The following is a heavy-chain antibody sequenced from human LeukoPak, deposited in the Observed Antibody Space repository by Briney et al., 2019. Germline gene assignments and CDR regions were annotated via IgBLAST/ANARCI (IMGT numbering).Heavy chain of an antibody. CDR3: VREYHGGSFDY. Sequence: ASVKVSCKASGYPFTDYYMHWVRQAPGQGLEWMGIVNPSGGNADYPQQFQGRVTMTRDTSTSTVYMDLSSLRSEDTAVYYCVREYHGGSFDYWGQGTLVTVSS. CDR1: GYPFTDYY. J-gene: IGHJ4*02. V-gene: IGHV1-46*01. CDR2: VNPSGGNA. D-gene: IGHD4-23*01.